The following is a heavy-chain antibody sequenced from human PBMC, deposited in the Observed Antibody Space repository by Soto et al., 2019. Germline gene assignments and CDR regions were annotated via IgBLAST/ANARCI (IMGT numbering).Heavy chain of an antibody. V-gene: IGHV4-30-4*01. D-gene: IGHD1-7*01. J-gene: IGHJ6*02. CDR2: IYYSGST. CDR3: ARALWYNWNYWPSPDYYYGMDV. CDR1: GGSISSGDYY. Sequence: QVQLQESGPGLVKPSQTLSLTCTVSGGSISSGDYYWSWIRQPPGKGLEWIGYIYYSGSTYYNPSLKSRVTISVDTSKNQFSLKLSSVTAADTAVYYCARALWYNWNYWPSPDYYYGMDVWGQGTTVTVSS.